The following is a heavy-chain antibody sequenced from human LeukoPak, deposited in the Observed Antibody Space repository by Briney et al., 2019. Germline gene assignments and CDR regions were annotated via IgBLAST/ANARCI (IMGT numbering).Heavy chain of an antibody. CDR2: ISWNSGSI. CDR3: AKGAYDSSGYYHYFQH. J-gene: IGHJ1*01. D-gene: IGHD3-22*01. V-gene: IGHV3-9*01. CDR1: GFTFDDYV. Sequence: PGGSLRLSCAASGFTFDDYVMHWVRQAPGKGLEGVSGISWNSGSIGYAVSVKGRFTISRDNAKNPLYLQMNSLRAEDTAVYYCAKGAYDSSGYYHYFQHWGQGTLVTVSS.